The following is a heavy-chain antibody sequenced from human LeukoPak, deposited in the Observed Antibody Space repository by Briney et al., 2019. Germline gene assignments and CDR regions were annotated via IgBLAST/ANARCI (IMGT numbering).Heavy chain of an antibody. Sequence: GGSLRLSCAASGFTFSSYAMSWVRQAPGKGLEWVSVISGSAGRTYCADSAKGRFTISRDNSKNTLYLQMNSLRAEDTAVYYCAKVWGYYDSSGYDYWGQGTLVTVSS. J-gene: IGHJ4*02. D-gene: IGHD3-22*01. V-gene: IGHV3-23*01. CDR1: GFTFSSYA. CDR2: ISGSAGRT. CDR3: AKVWGYYDSSGYDY.